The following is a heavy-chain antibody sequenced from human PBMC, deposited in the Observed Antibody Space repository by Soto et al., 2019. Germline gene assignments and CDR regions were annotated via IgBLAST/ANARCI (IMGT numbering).Heavy chain of an antibody. CDR3: ARAAMGGSSWPFDY. CDR2: IYHNGST. V-gene: IGHV4-4*02. Sequence: QVQLQESGPGLVKPSGTLSLTCAVSGGSISSSNWWSWVRQPPGKGLEWIGEIYHNGSTNYNPSLKSPVTISVDKSKNQFSLKLSSVTAADTAVYYCARAAMGGSSWPFDYWGQGTLVTVSS. D-gene: IGHD6-13*01. J-gene: IGHJ4*02. CDR1: GGSISSSNW.